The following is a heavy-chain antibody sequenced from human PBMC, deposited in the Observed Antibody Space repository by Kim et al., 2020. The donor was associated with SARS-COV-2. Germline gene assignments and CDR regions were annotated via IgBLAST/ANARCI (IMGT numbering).Heavy chain of an antibody. CDR3: ASAQGYCSSTSCENYYYYYGMDV. CDR2: ISAYNGNT. CDR1: GYTFTSYG. J-gene: IGHJ6*02. Sequence: ASVKVSCKASGYTFTSYGISWVRQAPGQGLEWMGWISAYNGNTNYAQKLQGRVTMTTDTSTSTAYMELRSLRSDDTAVYYCASAQGYCSSTSCENYYYYYGMDVWGQGTTVTVSS. D-gene: IGHD2-2*01. V-gene: IGHV1-18*01.